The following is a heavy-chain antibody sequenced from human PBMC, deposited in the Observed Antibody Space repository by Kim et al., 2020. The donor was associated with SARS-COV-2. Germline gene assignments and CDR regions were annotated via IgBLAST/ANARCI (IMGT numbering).Heavy chain of an antibody. CDR2: ISSSSSYT. J-gene: IGHJ4*02. V-gene: IGHV3-11*06. CDR3: ARDHHPNRPSRYSSGWLYDY. D-gene: IGHD6-19*01. CDR1: GFTFSDYY. Sequence: GGSLRLSCAASGFTFSDYYMSWIRQAPGKGLEWVSYISSSSSYTNYADSVKGRFTISRDNAKNSLYLQMNSLRAEDTAVYYCARDHHPNRPSRYSSGWLYDYWGQGTLVTVSS.